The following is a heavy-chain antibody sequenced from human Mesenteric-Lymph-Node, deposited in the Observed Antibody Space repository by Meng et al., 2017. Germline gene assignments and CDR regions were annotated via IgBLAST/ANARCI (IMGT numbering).Heavy chain of an antibody. D-gene: IGHD6-19*01. V-gene: IGHV3-30*17. Sequence: GGSLRLSCAVSGFTFSTSIIHWVRQAPGKGLEWVTAISSDGRGKYYADSVKGRFTISRDDSKNTIYVQMNSLRIEDTAMYYCAREKGSSGRAGWFDPWGQGTLVTVSS. CDR1: GFTFSTSI. J-gene: IGHJ5*02. CDR2: ISSDGRGK. CDR3: AREKGSSGRAGWFDP.